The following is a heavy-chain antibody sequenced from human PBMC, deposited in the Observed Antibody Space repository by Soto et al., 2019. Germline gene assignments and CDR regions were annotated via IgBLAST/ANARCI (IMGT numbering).Heavy chain of an antibody. J-gene: IGHJ6*02. V-gene: IGHV4-4*02. D-gene: IGHD3-16*01. Sequence: SETLSLTCAVSGGSISSSNWWSWVRQPPGKGLEWIGEIYHSGSTNYNPSLKSRVTISVDKSKNQFSLKLSSVTAADTAVYYCSRITVRAYYYYVMDVWGQGTTVT. CDR3: SRITVRAYYYYVMDV. CDR2: IYHSGST. CDR1: GGSISSSNW.